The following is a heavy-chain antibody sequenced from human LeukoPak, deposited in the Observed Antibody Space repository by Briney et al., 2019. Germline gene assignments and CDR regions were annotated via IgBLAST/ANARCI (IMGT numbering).Heavy chain of an antibody. J-gene: IGHJ4*02. Sequence: SVKVSCKTSGGTFSSYAISWVRQAPGQGLEWMGGIIPIFGTANYAQKFQGRVTITADESTSTAYMELSSLRSEDTAVYYCAKGGDSKGYDYWGQGTLVTVSS. CDR3: AKGGDSKGYDY. CDR2: IIPIFGTA. CDR1: GGTFSSYA. V-gene: IGHV1-69*13. D-gene: IGHD7-27*01.